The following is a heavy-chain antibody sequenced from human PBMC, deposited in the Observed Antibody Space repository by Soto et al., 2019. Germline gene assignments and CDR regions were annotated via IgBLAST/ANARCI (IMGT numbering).Heavy chain of an antibody. CDR2: IYATGTT. J-gene: IGHJ5*02. Sequence: PSEPLSLTCTVPGASISGFYWSWIRKSAGKGLEWIGRIYATGTTDYNPSLKSRVMMSVDTSKKQFSLKLRSVTAADTAVYYCVRDGTKTLRDWFDPWGQGISVTVSS. V-gene: IGHV4-4*07. CDR1: GASISGFY. CDR3: VRDGTKTLRDWFDP. D-gene: IGHD1-1*01.